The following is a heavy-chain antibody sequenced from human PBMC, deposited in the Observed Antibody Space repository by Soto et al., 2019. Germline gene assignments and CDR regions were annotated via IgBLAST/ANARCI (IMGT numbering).Heavy chain of an antibody. V-gene: IGHV3-30*03. J-gene: IGHJ4*02. CDR3: VGGQYYFDY. CDR2: ISYDGTNQ. CDR1: GFPFSSYG. D-gene: IGHD2-15*01. Sequence: QVQLVESGGGVVQPGRSLRLSCAASGFPFSSYGMHWVRQAPGKGLDWVALISYDGTNQYYADSVKGRFTVSRDNSKNTLYLHMSSLRAEDTAVYYCVGGQYYFDYCGQGTLVSVSS.